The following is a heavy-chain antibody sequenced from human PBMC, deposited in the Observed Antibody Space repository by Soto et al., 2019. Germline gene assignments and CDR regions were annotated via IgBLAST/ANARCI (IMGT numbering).Heavy chain of an antibody. CDR3: ARSEATGLDH. CDR1: GGSMSSSSYY. J-gene: IGHJ4*02. Sequence: SETLSLTCSVSGGSMSSSSYYWGWIRHPPGKGLEWIGEAHHSGRTNYNPSLKSRVTISVDKSKNHFSLKLSSVTAADTAVYYCARSEATGLDHWGQGTLVT. CDR2: AHHSGRT. V-gene: IGHV4-39*07. D-gene: IGHD1-26*01.